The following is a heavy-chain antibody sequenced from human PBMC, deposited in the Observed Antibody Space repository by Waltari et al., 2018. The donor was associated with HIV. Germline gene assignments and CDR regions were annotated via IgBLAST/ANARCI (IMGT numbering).Heavy chain of an antibody. D-gene: IGHD3-10*01. V-gene: IGHV4-34*01. CDR3: GRGTQAAWELVGH. CDR1: GGSSSPYH. J-gene: IGHJ4*02. Sequence: QVQIQQWGARLLKPSETLSLTCGLYGGSSSPYHWTWVRQAPGRGLEWIGEVTPSGRTNYSPSLKSRLSISLDKSKNSFSLTLNSVSAADTAVYFCGRGTQAAWELVGHWGQGTLVTVSS. CDR2: VTPSGRT.